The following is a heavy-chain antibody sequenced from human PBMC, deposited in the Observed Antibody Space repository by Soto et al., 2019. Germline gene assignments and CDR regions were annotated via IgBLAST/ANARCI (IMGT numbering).Heavy chain of an antibody. Sequence: EVQLVEAGGGSVQPGGSLRLSCEGSGFTFSSYWMHWVRQAPGKGLVWVARINRDGSSTTYGDPVKRRLTISRDNAKNTLYLQMNSLRAEDTALYYCVRGAAAFAGADYWGQGTLVSVSS. J-gene: IGHJ4*02. D-gene: IGHD2-15*01. CDR3: VRGAAAFAGADY. V-gene: IGHV3-74*01. CDR2: INRDGSST. CDR1: GFTFSSYW.